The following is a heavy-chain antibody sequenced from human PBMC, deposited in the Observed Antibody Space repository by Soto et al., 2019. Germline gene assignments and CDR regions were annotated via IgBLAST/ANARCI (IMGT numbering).Heavy chain of an antibody. Sequence: EVQLLESGGGLVQPGGSLRLSCAASGFTFNNYAMTWVRQAPGKGLEWVSAISGGGDTTSSADSVKGRFAVSRDGSKNTVYLQMSSLRAEDTALYYCAKGRGGSGSLTPRVDFWGQGTLVTVSS. D-gene: IGHD3-10*01. CDR2: ISGGGDTT. CDR3: AKGRGGSGSLTPRVDF. J-gene: IGHJ4*02. V-gene: IGHV3-23*01. CDR1: GFTFNNYA.